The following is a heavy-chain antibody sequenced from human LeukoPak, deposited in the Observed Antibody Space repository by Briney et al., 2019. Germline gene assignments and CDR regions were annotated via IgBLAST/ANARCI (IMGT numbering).Heavy chain of an antibody. CDR3: ARDLASSGGY. J-gene: IGHJ4*02. Sequence: GGSLRLSCAASGFTFSLDAMSWVRQAPGKGLEWVSVIYSGGSTYYADSVKGRFTISRDNSKNTLYLQMNSLRAEDTAMYYCARDLASSGGYWGQGTLVTVSS. D-gene: IGHD3-10*01. V-gene: IGHV3-53*01. CDR1: GFTFSLDA. CDR2: IYSGGST.